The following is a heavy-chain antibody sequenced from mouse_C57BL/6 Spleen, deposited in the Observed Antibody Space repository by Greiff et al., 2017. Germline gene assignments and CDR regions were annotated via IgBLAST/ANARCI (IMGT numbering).Heavy chain of an antibody. D-gene: IGHD2-1*01. CDR1: GFTFSSYA. CDR2: ISDGGSYT. CDR3: ANYGNYENAMDY. J-gene: IGHJ4*01. V-gene: IGHV5-4*03. Sequence: EVKLVESGGGLVKPGGSLKLSCAASGFTFSSYAMSWVRQTPEKRLEWVATISDGGSYTYYPDNVKGRFTMSRDNAKNNLYLQMSHLKSEDTAMYYCANYGNYENAMDYWGQGTSVTVSS.